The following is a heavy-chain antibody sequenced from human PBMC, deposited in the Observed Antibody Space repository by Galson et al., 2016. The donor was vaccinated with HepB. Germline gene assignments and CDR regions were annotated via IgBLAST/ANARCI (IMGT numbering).Heavy chain of an antibody. CDR2: FSAGRRT. D-gene: IGHD3-3*01. CDR3: AKNGGTQYYDFRSCYASYYFDH. V-gene: IGHV3-23*01. CDR1: GFTFSSNV. Sequence: SLRLSCAASGFTFSSNVMSWVRQAPGKGLEWVSGFSAGRRTDYTDSVKGRFTISRDNSKNPLYLHMNSLRVEDTAVYYCAKNGGTQYYDFRSCYASYYFDHWGQGTLVTVSS. J-gene: IGHJ4*02.